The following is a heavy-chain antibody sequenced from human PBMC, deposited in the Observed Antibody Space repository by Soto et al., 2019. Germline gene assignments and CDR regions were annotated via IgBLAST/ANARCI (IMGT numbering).Heavy chain of an antibody. CDR2: IYYSGST. V-gene: IGHV4-59*01. D-gene: IGHD4-17*01. J-gene: IGHJ4*02. CDR3: ASAGGTYYGDSRTFDY. Sequence: SETLSLTCTVSGGSISSYYWGWIRQPPGKGLEWIGYIYYSGSTNYNPSLKSRVTISVDTSKNQFSLKLSSVTAADTAVYYCASAGGTYYGDSRTFDYWGQGTLVTVSS. CDR1: GGSISSYY.